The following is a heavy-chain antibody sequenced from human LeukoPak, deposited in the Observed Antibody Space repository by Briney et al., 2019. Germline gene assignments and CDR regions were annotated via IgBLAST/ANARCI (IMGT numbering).Heavy chain of an antibody. CDR2: IDYSGNT. D-gene: IGHD3-16*01. J-gene: IGHJ4*02. CDR3: ARGIRALGF. Sequence: SETLSLTCTVSGGSISSSSYYWGWIRQPPGKGLEWIGNIDYSGNTYYNPSLKSRVTVSVDTSKNQFSLKVSSVTAADTAVYYCARGIRALGFWGQGTLVTVSS. V-gene: IGHV4-39*02. CDR1: GGSISSSSYY.